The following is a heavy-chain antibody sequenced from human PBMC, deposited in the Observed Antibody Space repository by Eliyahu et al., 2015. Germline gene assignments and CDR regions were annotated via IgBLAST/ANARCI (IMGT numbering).Heavy chain of an antibody. J-gene: IGHJ3*02. V-gene: IGHV2-26*01. Sequence: QVTLKESGPVVVKPTETLTLTCTVSGXSLSXXGMGVGWIRQPPGKALEWLAHIFSNDEKSCNTSLKNRLTISEDTSKSQVVLIMTNMDPVDTATYYCARIYDITGYFYDAFDIWGQGTVVTVSS. D-gene: IGHD3-22*01. CDR3: ARIYDITGYFYDAFDI. CDR1: GXSLSXXGMG. CDR2: IFSNDEK.